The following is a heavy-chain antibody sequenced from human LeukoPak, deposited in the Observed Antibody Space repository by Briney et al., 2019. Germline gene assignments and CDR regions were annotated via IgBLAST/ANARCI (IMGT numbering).Heavy chain of an antibody. CDR2: IHPADSET. CDR1: GYTFTGYW. J-gene: IGHJ4*02. CDR3: ARRRDLYSGSYYPFDY. Sequence: GESLKISCKGSGYTFTGYWIAWVRQMPGKGLEWMGIIHPADSETRYSPSFQGQVTISADKSISTAYLQWSSLKASDTAMYYCARRRDLYSGSYYPFDYWGQGTLVTVSS. D-gene: IGHD1-26*01. V-gene: IGHV5-51*01.